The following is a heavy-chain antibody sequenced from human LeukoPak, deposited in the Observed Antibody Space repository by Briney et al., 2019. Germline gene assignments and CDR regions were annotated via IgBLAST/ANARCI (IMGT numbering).Heavy chain of an antibody. CDR2: INHSGST. J-gene: IGHJ5*02. D-gene: IGHD6-13*01. CDR1: GVSFSGYY. Sequence: SETLSLTCAVYGVSFSGYYWSWIRQPPGKGLEWIGEINHSGSTNYNPSLKSRVTISVDTSKNQFSLKLSSVAAADTAVYYCARGLRSSSWYQVFDPWGQGTLVTVSS. CDR3: ARGLRSSSWYQVFDP. V-gene: IGHV4-34*01.